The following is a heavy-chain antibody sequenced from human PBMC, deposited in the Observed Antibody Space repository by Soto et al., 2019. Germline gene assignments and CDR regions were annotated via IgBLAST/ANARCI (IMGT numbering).Heavy chain of an antibody. CDR1: GYSFTSYW. J-gene: IGHJ6*02. CDR3: ARHRRDIVLMVYEPYYYYGMDV. D-gene: IGHD2-8*01. V-gene: IGHV5-51*01. CDR2: IYSGYYDT. Sequence: GGSLKTSCKGSGYSFTSYWIGWVRQMPGKGLEWMGIIYSGYYDTRYSPFFQGQVTISADKSISTAYLPCRSLKASDTAMYYCARHRRDIVLMVYEPYYYYGMDVWGQGTTVTVA.